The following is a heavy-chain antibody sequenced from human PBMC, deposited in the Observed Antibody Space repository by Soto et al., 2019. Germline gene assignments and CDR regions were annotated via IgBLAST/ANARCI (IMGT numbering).Heavy chain of an antibody. J-gene: IGHJ4*02. CDR3: AKETYSGPLDY. Sequence: QVQLVESGGGVVQPGRSLRLSCAASGFIFSSYGIHWVRQAPGKGLEWVAVISYDGSNKYYADSVKGRFTISRDNSKNTVYLQMNSLRAEDTAVYYCAKETYSGPLDYWGQGTLVTVSS. CDR1: GFIFSSYG. CDR2: ISYDGSNK. V-gene: IGHV3-30*18. D-gene: IGHD2-15*01.